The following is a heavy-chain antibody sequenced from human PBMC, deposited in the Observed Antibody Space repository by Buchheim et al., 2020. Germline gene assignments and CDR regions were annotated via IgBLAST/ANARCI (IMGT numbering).Heavy chain of an antibody. CDR3: ARPPAAIIQWDYWYFDL. CDR1: GGSISSSSYY. V-gene: IGHV4-39*01. J-gene: IGHJ2*01. Sequence: QLQLQESGPGLVKPSETLSLTCTVSGGSISSSSYYWGWIRQPPGKGLEWIGSIYYCGSTYYNPSLKSRVTISVYTSNNQFSLKLSSVTAADTAVYYCARPPAAIIQWDYWYFDLWGRGTL. D-gene: IGHD2-2*01. CDR2: IYYCGST.